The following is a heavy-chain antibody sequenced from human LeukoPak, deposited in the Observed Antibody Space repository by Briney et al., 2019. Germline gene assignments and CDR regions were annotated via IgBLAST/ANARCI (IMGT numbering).Heavy chain of an antibody. CDR2: IYHSGST. CDR1: GGSISSGGYY. V-gene: IGHV4-30-2*01. Sequence: SQTLSLTCTVSGGSISSGGYYWSWVRQPPGKGREWIGYIYHSGSTYYNPSLKSRVTISVDRSKNQFSLKLSSVTAADTAVYYCARVVGIGAFDIWGQGTMVTVSS. CDR3: ARVVGIGAFDI. D-gene: IGHD2-21*01. J-gene: IGHJ3*02.